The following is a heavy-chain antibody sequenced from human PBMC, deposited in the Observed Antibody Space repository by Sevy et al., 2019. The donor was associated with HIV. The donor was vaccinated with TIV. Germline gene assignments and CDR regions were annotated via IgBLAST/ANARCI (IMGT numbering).Heavy chain of an antibody. CDR1: GYTFTSYG. D-gene: IGHD6-13*01. CDR2: ISAYNGNT. CDR3: ARENIENSSSWYSHY. J-gene: IGHJ4*02. Sequence: ASVKVSCKASGYTFTSYGISWVRQAPGQGLEWMGWISAYNGNTNYAQKLQGRVTMTTDTSTSTAYMELRSLRSDDTAVYYCARENIENSSSWYSHYWGQGTLVTVSS. V-gene: IGHV1-18*01.